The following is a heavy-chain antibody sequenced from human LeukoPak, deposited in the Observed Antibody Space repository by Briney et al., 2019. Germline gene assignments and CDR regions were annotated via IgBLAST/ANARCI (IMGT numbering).Heavy chain of an antibody. V-gene: IGHV3-33*01. CDR2: IWYDGSNK. CDR3: ARDVTGYYYYGMDV. Sequence: PGRSLRLSCAASGFTFSSYGMHRVRQAPGKGLEWVAVIWYDGSNKYYADSVKGRFTISRDNSKNTLYLQMNSLRAEDTAVYYCARDVTGYYYYGMDVWGKGTTVTVYS. J-gene: IGHJ6*04. CDR1: GFTFSSYG.